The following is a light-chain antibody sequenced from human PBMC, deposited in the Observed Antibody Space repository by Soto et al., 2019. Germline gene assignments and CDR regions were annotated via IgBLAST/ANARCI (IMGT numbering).Light chain of an antibody. V-gene: IGLV2-8*01. Sequence: QLVLTQPPSASGSPGQSVTISCTGTSSDVGGYNYVSWYQHHPGKAPKLMIYEVSKRPSGVPDRFSGSKSGNTASLTVSGLQAEDEADFYCSSYAGSNNYMVFGGGTKLTVL. CDR1: SSDVGGYNY. CDR2: EVS. CDR3: SSYAGSNNYMV. J-gene: IGLJ2*01.